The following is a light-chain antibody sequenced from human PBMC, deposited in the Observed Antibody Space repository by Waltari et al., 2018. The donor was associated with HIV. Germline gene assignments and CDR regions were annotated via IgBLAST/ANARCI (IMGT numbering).Light chain of an antibody. V-gene: IGKV3-15*01. J-gene: IGKJ2*01. Sequence: DIEMTQSPATLSASLGERATLPCRASQSVSSTLAWYQQKPCHAPRLRIYGESTRSSGFPARCSGSWSGTEFTLTISSLQSEDFAVYYDQQYNNWPPYDTFGQGTKLEIK. CDR1: QSVSST. CDR3: QQYNNWPPYDT. CDR2: GES.